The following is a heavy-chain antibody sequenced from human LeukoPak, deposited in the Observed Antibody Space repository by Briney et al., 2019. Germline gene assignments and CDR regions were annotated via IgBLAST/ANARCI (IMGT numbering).Heavy chain of an antibody. CDR3: AILRTASSFDF. J-gene: IGHJ4*02. CDR2: TYYRSKWYH. V-gene: IGHV6-1*01. D-gene: IGHD1-1*01. Sequence: SHTLSLTCAVSGDSVSSKSAAWHWIRQPPSRGLEWLGRTYYRSKWYHEYAVSVKSRITINPDTSKNQFSLQLNSVTPEDTAIYYCAILRTASSFDFWGQGTLVTVSS. CDR1: GDSVSSKSAA.